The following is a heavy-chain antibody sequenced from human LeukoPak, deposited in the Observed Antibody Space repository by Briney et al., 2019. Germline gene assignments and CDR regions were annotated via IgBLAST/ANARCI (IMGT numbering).Heavy chain of an antibody. D-gene: IGHD3-10*01. J-gene: IGHJ3*02. CDR2: INASGST. Sequence: SQILSLTCTVSGASINRGSHYWSWIRQPAERGLEWIGRINASGSTYYNPSLKSRVTISVDRSKNQFSLKLSSVTAADTAVYYCARSFWFGESLDAFDIWGQGTMVTVSS. CDR1: GASINRGSHY. V-gene: IGHV4-61*02. CDR3: ARSFWFGESLDAFDI.